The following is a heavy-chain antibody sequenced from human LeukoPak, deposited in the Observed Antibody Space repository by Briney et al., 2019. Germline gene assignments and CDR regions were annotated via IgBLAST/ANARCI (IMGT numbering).Heavy chain of an antibody. CDR3: ARDQGSQTAYYYMDV. Sequence: SETLSLTCTVSGGSISSYYWNWIRQAPGKGLEWIGYIHYSGSTNYNPSLKSRVTISVDTSKNQFALKLTSVTAADTAVCYCARDQGSQTAYYYMDVWGKGTTVTVSS. V-gene: IGHV4-59*01. J-gene: IGHJ6*03. CDR2: IHYSGST. D-gene: IGHD3-10*01. CDR1: GGSISSYY.